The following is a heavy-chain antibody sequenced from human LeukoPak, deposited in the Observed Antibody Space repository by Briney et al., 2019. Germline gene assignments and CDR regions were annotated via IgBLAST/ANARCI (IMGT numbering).Heavy chain of an antibody. CDR3: ARDRDFRLYY. CDR2: ISYDGSNK. CDR1: GFTFSSYA. V-gene: IGHV3-30-3*01. J-gene: IGHJ4*02. Sequence: GGSLRLSCAASGFTFSSYAMHWVRQAPGKGLEWVAVISYDGSNKYYADSVKGRFTISRDNSKNTLYLQMNSLRAEDTAVYYCARDRDFRLYYWGQGTLVTVSS. D-gene: IGHD2-21*01.